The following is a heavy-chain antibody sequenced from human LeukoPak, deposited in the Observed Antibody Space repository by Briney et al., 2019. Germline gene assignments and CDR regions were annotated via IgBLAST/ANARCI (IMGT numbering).Heavy chain of an antibody. J-gene: IGHJ4*02. D-gene: IGHD2-21*02. CDR3: ATSAYCGADCYFYFDY. CDR1: GFTFTDYY. V-gene: IGHV1-2*02. CDR2: ISPNNGGT. Sequence: GASVTVSCKASGFTFTDYYMHWVRQAPGQGLEWMGYISPNNGGTYSAQKFRGRVTMTRDTSISTAYMDLSRLTSDDAAVYYCATSAYCGADCYFYFDYWGQGTLVTVSS.